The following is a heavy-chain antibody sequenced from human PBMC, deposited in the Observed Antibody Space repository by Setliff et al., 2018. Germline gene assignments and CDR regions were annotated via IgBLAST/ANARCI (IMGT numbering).Heavy chain of an antibody. CDR2: IFPADSET. CDR1: GYNFNSHW. Sequence: GESLKISCATTGYNFNSHWIAWVRQVPGGGLEWMGLIFPADSETRYSPSFQGQFTMSVDTSINTAYLQWNSLKASDTALYFCARLPSTGSAFFQHWGQGILVTVSS. J-gene: IGHJ1*01. D-gene: IGHD1-1*01. CDR3: ARLPSTGSAFFQH. V-gene: IGHV5-51*01.